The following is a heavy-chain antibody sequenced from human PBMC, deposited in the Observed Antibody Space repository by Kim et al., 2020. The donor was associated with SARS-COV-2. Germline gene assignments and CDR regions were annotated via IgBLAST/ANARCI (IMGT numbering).Heavy chain of an antibody. CDR2: ISWNSGSI. CDR3: AKDWLTGYSSSPIDY. CDR1: GFTFDDYA. Sequence: LTCAASGFTFDDYAMHWVRQAPGKGLEWVSGISWNSGSIGYADSVKGRFTISRDNAKNSLYLQMNSLRAEDTALYYCAKDWLTGYSSSPIDYWGQGTLVTVSS. V-gene: IGHV3-9*01. J-gene: IGHJ4*02. D-gene: IGHD6-13*01.